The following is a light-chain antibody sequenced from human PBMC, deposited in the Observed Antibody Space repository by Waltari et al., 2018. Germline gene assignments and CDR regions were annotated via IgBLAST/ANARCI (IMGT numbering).Light chain of an antibody. CDR1: SSDVGAYDY. CDR3: CSYANAKWV. Sequence: QSVLTQPRSVSGSPGQSVAISCTGTSSDVGAYDYVSWYQQYPGNAPKVMIYGVNKVPAGVPVRFSGSKSGNTASLTISGLQAEDEADYYCCSYANAKWVFGGGTRLTVL. V-gene: IGLV2-11*01. CDR2: GVN. J-gene: IGLJ3*02.